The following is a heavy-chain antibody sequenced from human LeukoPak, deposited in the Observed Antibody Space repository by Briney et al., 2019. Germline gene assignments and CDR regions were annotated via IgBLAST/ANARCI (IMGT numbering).Heavy chain of an antibody. Sequence: SETLSLTCTVSGGSISSYYWSWIRQPPEKGQEWIGYIYYSGSTNYNPSLKSRVTISVDTSKNQFSLKLSSVTAADTAVYYCARGLYSSSWYLFDYWGQGTLVTVSS. V-gene: IGHV4-59*01. CDR2: IYYSGST. CDR1: GGSISSYY. CDR3: ARGLYSSSWYLFDY. J-gene: IGHJ4*02. D-gene: IGHD6-13*01.